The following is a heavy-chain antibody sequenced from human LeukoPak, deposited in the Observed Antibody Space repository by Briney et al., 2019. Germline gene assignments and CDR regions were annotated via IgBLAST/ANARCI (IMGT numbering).Heavy chain of an antibody. CDR3: ARERLGELSLPPLDY. J-gene: IGHJ4*02. CDR1: GFTFSSYW. D-gene: IGHD3-16*02. Sequence: GGSLRLSCAASGFTFSSYWMSWVCQAPGKGLEWVANITQDGSEKYYVDSVKGRFTISRDNAKNSLYLQMNSLRAEDTAVYYCARERLGELSLPPLDYWGQGTLVTVSS. V-gene: IGHV3-7*03. CDR2: ITQDGSEK.